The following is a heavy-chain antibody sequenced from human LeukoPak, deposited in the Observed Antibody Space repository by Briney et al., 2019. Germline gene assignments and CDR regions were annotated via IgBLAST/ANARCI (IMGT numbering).Heavy chain of an antibody. Sequence: SVKVSCKASGYTFTSYYMHWVRQAPGQGLEWMGIINPSGGSTSYAQKFQGRVTMTRDTSTSTVYMELSSLRSEDTAVYYCARELIPTIFGVVTPDAFDIWGQGTMVTVSS. J-gene: IGHJ3*02. CDR3: ARELIPTIFGVVTPDAFDI. V-gene: IGHV1-46*01. D-gene: IGHD3-3*01. CDR1: GYTFTSYY. CDR2: INPSGGST.